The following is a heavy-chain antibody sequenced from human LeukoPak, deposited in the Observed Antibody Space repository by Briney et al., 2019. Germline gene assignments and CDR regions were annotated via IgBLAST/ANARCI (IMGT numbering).Heavy chain of an antibody. Sequence: EASVKVSCKASGYTFTSYDINWGRQATGQGLEWMGWMNPNSGNTGYAQKFQGRVTMTRNTSRSTAYMELSSLRSEDTAVYYCARGLRRRGFDPWGQGTLVTVSS. D-gene: IGHD1-14*01. CDR3: ARGLRRRGFDP. CDR2: MNPNSGNT. V-gene: IGHV1-8*01. CDR1: GYTFTSYD. J-gene: IGHJ5*02.